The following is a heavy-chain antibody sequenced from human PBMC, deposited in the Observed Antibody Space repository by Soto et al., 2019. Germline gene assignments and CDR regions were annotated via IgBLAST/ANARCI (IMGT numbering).Heavy chain of an antibody. CDR2: INAGNGNT. V-gene: IGHV1-3*05. CDR1: GYTFTSYA. CDR3: ARDLTDLAMHYYYGMDV. J-gene: IGHJ6*02. Sequence: QVQLVQSGAEEKKPGASVKVSCKASGYTFTSYAMHWVRQAPGQRLEWKGWINAGNGNTKYSQKFQGRVTITRDTSASTAYMGLSSLRSEDTAVYYCARDLTDLAMHYYYGMDVWGQGTTVTVSS.